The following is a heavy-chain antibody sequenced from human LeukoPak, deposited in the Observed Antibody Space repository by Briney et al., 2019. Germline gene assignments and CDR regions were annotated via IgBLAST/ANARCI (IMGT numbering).Heavy chain of an antibody. V-gene: IGHV3-9*01. CDR2: ISWNSGSI. CDR3: ARHEGISF. J-gene: IGHJ4*02. D-gene: IGHD3-10*01. CDR1: GFTFDDYA. Sequence: PGGSLRLSCAASGFTFDDYAMHWVRQAPGKGLEWVSGISWNSGSIGYADSVEGRFTISRDNAKNSLFLQMSNLRDDDTAIYYCARHEGISFWGQGTLVTVSS.